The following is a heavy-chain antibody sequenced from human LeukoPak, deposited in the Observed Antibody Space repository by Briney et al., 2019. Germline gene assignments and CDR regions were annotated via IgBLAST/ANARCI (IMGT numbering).Heavy chain of an antibody. J-gene: IGHJ5*02. V-gene: IGHV1-69*01. D-gene: IGHD6-6*01. CDR2: IIPIFGTA. CDR1: GGTFSSYA. Sequence: GASVKVSCKASGGTFSSYAISWVRQAPGQGLEWMGGIIPIFGTANYAQKFQGRVTITADESTSTAYMELSSLRSEDTAVYYCADSIAARGYNWFDPWGQGTLVTASS. CDR3: ADSIAARGYNWFDP.